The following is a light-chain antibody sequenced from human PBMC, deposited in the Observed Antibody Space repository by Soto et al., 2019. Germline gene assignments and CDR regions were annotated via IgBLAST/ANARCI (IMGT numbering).Light chain of an antibody. Sequence: EIVMTQSPANVSMSXGGRATLSSXXSESVRTSLAWYQQKPGQVPRLLIYDASTRATGIPARFSGSGFGTDFTLTISSLQTEDFATYYCQQNYSPPPITFGQGTRLEIK. V-gene: IGKV3-15*01. CDR2: DAS. CDR1: ESVRTS. J-gene: IGKJ5*01. CDR3: QQNYSPPPIT.